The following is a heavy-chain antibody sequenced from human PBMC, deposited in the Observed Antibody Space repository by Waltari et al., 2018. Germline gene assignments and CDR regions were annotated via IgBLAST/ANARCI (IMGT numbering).Heavy chain of an antibody. J-gene: IGHJ6*03. V-gene: IGHV3-7*01. CDR2: IKEDVGHD. Sequence: EVHLVESGGGLVQPGGSLRLSCATSGFNFNTYRMSWARQAPGKGLEWVANIKEDVGHDHYLDAVKGRFTVSRDNAKSSVYLHMSSLRAEDTAVYYCVTYPVIGGYWYMDVWGKGTTVTVSS. CDR3: VTYPVIGGYWYMDV. D-gene: IGHD2-15*01. CDR1: GFNFNTYR.